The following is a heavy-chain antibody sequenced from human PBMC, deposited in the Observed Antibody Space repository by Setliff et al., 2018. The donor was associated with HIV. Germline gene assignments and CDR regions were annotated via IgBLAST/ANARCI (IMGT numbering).Heavy chain of an antibody. CDR3: ATLSSNWHLDY. V-gene: IGHV3-30*04. Sequence: GGSLRLSCAASGFTFSNYAMHWVRKAPVKGLEWVAVISYDGSDKYYADSVKGRFTISRDNSKNTVYLQMNSLRAEDTAVYYCATLSSNWHLDYWGQGTLVTVSS. CDR2: ISYDGSDK. J-gene: IGHJ4*02. D-gene: IGHD6-13*01. CDR1: GFTFSNYA.